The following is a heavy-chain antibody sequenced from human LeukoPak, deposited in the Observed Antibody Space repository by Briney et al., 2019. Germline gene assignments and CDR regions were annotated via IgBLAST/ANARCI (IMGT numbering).Heavy chain of an antibody. CDR1: AYSINTNSY. D-gene: IGHD3-10*01. J-gene: IGHJ4*02. CDR3: AGAMVRGVLDFDY. Sequence: PSETLSLTCSVSAYSINTNSYWAWIRQPPGKGLEWIGSSHHGGNTYYHPSLKSRVTISIDTSKNQFSLELYSVTAADTAVYYCAGAMVRGVLDFDYWGQGTLVTVSS. CDR2: SHHGGNT. V-gene: IGHV4-38-2*02.